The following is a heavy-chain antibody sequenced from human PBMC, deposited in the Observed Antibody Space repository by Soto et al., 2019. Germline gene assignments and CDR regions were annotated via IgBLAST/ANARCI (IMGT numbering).Heavy chain of an antibody. CDR2: IYPADSDT. V-gene: IGHV5-51*01. CDR3: ARPPYSSTSWYFDL. Sequence: GASLKISCMASRYSFTTYWNGWVRQLPGKGLEWMGSIYPADSDTIYSPSFQGQVTSSADKSISTAYLQWTSLKASDTAMYYCARPPYSSTSWYFDLWGRGTQVTVS. D-gene: IGHD6-19*01. CDR1: RYSFTTYW. J-gene: IGHJ2*01.